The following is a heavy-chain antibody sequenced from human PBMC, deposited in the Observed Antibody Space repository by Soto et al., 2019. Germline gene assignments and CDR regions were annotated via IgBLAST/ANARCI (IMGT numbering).Heavy chain of an antibody. CDR2: IYPGDSDT. CDR3: ARLPISGSYYEAWPYDY. CDR1: GYSFTSYW. Sequence: PGESLKISCQGSGYSFTSYWIGWVRQMPGKGLEWMGIIYPGDSDTRYSPSFQGQVTISADKSISTAYLQWSSLKASDTAMYYCARLPISGSYYEAWPYDYWGQGTLVTVSS. V-gene: IGHV5-51*01. D-gene: IGHD1-26*01. J-gene: IGHJ4*02.